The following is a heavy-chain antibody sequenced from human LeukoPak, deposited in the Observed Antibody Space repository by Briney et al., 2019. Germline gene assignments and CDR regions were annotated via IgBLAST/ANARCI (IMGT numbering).Heavy chain of an antibody. CDR2: IFANGDII. CDR3: VKSPSDGLDV. Sequence: PGGSLRLSCSASGFTFSTYPMHWVRQAPGKGLEYVSTIFANGDIISYAASVKGRFTTSRDNSKNTLYLQMSSLRPEDTAVYYCVKSPSDGLDVWGQGATVTVSS. CDR1: GFTFSTYP. V-gene: IGHV3-64D*09. J-gene: IGHJ6*02.